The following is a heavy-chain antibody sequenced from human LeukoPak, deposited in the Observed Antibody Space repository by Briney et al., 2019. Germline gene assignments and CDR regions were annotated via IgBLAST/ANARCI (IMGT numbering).Heavy chain of an antibody. CDR1: GFTFSSYS. V-gene: IGHV3-21*01. J-gene: IGHJ6*04. Sequence: PGGSLRLSCAASGFTFSSYSMNWVRQAPGKGLEWVSSISSSSSYIYYADSVKGRFTISRDNAKNSLYLQMNSLRAEDTAVYYCASMSLLVPAAMMDVWGKGTTVTVSS. CDR2: ISSSSSYI. CDR3: ASMSLLVPAAMMDV. D-gene: IGHD2-2*01.